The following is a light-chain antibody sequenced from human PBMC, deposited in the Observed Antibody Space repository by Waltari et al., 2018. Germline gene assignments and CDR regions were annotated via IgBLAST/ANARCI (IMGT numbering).Light chain of an antibody. CDR3: QQYNSEPGT. CDR2: KAS. J-gene: IGKJ1*01. V-gene: IGKV1-5*03. Sequence: DIHKTQSPSPPSAPVGDTVTITCRDSQSISGWLAWYQQNPGKAPHLLIYKASILEGGVPSRFSASGVGTEFTLTINSLQADDRANYYCQQYNSEPGTFGQGTKVEIK. CDR1: QSISGW.